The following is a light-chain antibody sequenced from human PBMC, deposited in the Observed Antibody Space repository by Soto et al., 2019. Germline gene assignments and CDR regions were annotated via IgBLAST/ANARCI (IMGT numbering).Light chain of an antibody. CDR3: STYVSSNSFV. CDR1: SSDVVGYKY. CDR2: DVT. Sequence: QSALTQPASVSGSPGQSITISCSRASSDVVGYKYVSWYQQHPDKAPKLIIYDVTNRPSGVSNRFSASKSDSTASLTISGLQAEDEADYYCSTYVSSNSFVFGTGTKVTVL. J-gene: IGLJ1*01. V-gene: IGLV2-14*03.